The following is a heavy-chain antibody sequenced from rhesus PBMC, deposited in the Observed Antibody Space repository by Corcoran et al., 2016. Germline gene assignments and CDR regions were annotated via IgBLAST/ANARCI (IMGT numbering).Heavy chain of an antibody. J-gene: IGHJ5-1*01. Sequence: QVQLQESGPGLVKPSETLSLTCAVSGGSFRSYWWSWIRQPPGKGLEWIGEINGNSGSTNYNPSLKSRVTISKDASKNQFPLKLSSVTAADTAVYYCARYCTGSGCYGVWGPGVLVTVSS. CDR2: INGNSGST. D-gene: IGHD2-21*01. CDR1: GGSFRSYW. V-gene: IGHV4-80*01. CDR3: ARYCTGSGCYGV.